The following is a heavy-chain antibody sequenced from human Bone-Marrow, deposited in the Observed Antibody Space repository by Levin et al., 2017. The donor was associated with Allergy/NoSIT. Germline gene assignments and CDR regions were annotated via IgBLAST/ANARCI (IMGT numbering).Heavy chain of an antibody. V-gene: IGHV4-39*07. CDR3: VTPGDDYDSSGSFDF. CDR1: GGSINSRSSY. CDR2: TFYSGAT. D-gene: IGHD3-22*01. J-gene: IGHJ4*02. Sequence: SETLSLTCFVSGGSINSRSSYWGWIRQSPGRQLEWIGSTFYSGATYYSPSLRRRATISADTSKNQFSLHLTSVTAADTAIYYCVTPGDDYDSSGSFDFWGRGIQVTVSS.